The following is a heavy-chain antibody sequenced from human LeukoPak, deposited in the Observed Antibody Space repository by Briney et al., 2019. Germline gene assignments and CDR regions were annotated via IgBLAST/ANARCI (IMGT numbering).Heavy chain of an antibody. Sequence: ASVKVSCKASGYTFTSYGFNWVRQAPGQGLEWMGWISTYNGNTNYTQNFQGRATMTTDTSTSTAYMEVRSLSSDDTAVYYCARDYYDSSTPGGYWGQGTLVTVSS. CDR3: ARDYYDSSTPGGY. CDR2: ISTYNGNT. V-gene: IGHV1-18*01. D-gene: IGHD3-22*01. CDR1: GYTFTSYG. J-gene: IGHJ4*02.